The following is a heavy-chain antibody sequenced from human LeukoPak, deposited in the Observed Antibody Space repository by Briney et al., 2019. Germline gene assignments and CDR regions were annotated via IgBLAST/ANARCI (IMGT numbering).Heavy chain of an antibody. CDR3: ARDRRSRPVDY. J-gene: IGHJ4*02. CDR1: GFTFSSYG. V-gene: IGHV3-33*01. D-gene: IGHD6-6*01. Sequence: GGSLRLSCAASGFTFSSYGMHWVRQAPGKGLEWVAVIWYDGSNKYYADSVKGRFTISRDNSKNTLYPQMNSLRAEDTAVYYCARDRRSRPVDYWGQGTLVTVSS. CDR2: IWYDGSNK.